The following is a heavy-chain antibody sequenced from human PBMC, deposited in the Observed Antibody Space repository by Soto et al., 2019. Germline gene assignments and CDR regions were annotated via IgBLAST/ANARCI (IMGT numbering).Heavy chain of an antibody. CDR1: GFTFSNFE. D-gene: IGHD3-9*01. CDR2: INTAGSTK. J-gene: IGHJ6*02. V-gene: IGHV3-48*03. CDR3: ARAECSSPDCLTAYYSYGLDV. Sequence: GGSRRLSCPASGFTFSNFEMHWVRQAPGKGLEWVSYINTAGSTKYYAESVKGRFTISRDNARNSLFLQMNSLRAEDTAVYYCARAECSSPDCLTAYYSYGLDVWGQGSTVTVSS.